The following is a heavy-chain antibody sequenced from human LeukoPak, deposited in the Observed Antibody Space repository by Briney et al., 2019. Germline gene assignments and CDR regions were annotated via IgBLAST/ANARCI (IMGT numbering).Heavy chain of an antibody. CDR2: MNPKSGDT. Sequence: ASVKVSCKASGYSFTSYDINWVRQATGQGLEWMGWMNPKSGDTVYAQKFQGRVTLTRNSSIGTAYMELSSLKSEDTAVYFCAREAAITISGAVIFNWFDTWGQGTLVTVPS. CDR3: AREAAITISGAVIFNWFDT. J-gene: IGHJ5*02. CDR1: GYSFTSYD. V-gene: IGHV1-8*02. D-gene: IGHD3-3*01.